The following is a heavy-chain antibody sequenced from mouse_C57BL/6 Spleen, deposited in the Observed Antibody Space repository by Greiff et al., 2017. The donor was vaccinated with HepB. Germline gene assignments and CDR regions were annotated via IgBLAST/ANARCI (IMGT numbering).Heavy chain of an antibody. CDR2: IDPNSGGT. Sequence: QQSCKASGYTFTSYWMHWVKQRPGRGLEWIGRIDPNSGGTKYNEKFKSKATLTVDKPSSTAYMQLSSLTSEDSAVYYCARSPLYDYDVGDYWGQGTTLTVSS. D-gene: IGHD2-4*01. CDR3: ARSPLYDYDVGDY. J-gene: IGHJ2*01. CDR1: GYTFTSYW. V-gene: IGHV1-72*01.